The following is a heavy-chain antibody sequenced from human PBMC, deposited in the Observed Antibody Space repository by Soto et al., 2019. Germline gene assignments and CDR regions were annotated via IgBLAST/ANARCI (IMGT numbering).Heavy chain of an antibody. V-gene: IGHV1-69*06. CDR3: ARDWYSSSWYWWFDP. D-gene: IGHD6-13*01. Sequence: SVKVSCKASGGTFSSYAISWVREAPGQGLEWMGGIIPIFGTANYAQKFQGRVTITADKSTSTAYMELSSLRSEDTAVYYGARDWYSSSWYWWFDPWGQGTLVTVSS. CDR2: IIPIFGTA. CDR1: GGTFSSYA. J-gene: IGHJ5*02.